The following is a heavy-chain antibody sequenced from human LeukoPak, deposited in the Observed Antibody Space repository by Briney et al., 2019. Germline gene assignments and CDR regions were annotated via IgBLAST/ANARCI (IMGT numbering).Heavy chain of an antibody. CDR3: TKDMMVCNGGSCYSGTDY. CDR2: IGGSGYST. J-gene: IGHJ4*02. V-gene: IGHV3-23*01. Sequence: GASLRLSCAASGFTFSSFAMNWVRQAPGKGLEWVSTIGGSGYSTYYADSVKGRFTTSRDNSKSTLYLQMNSLRVEDTAIYYCTKDMMVCNGGSCYSGTDYWGQGTLVTVSS. CDR1: GFTFSSFA. D-gene: IGHD2-15*01.